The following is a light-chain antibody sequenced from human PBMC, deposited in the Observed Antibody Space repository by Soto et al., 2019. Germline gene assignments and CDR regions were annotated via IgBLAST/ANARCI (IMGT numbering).Light chain of an antibody. V-gene: IGKV3-11*01. CDR2: DAS. J-gene: IGKJ5*01. Sequence: EIVLTQSPATLSLSPGERATLSCRASQSVSSYLAWYQQKPGQAPRLLIYDASARATGIPVRFSGSGSGTDFTLTISSLEPEDFAVYYCQQRSNWRSTFGQGTRLEMK. CDR1: QSVSSY. CDR3: QQRSNWRST.